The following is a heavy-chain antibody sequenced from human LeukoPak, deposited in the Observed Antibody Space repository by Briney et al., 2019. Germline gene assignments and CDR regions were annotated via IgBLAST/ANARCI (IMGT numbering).Heavy chain of an antibody. CDR2: IYSAGST. CDR1: GFTVGNNY. Sequence: GGSLRLSCAASGFTVGNNYMSWVRQAPGKGLEWVSLIYSAGSTYYADSVRGRFTISRDSSKNTLFLQLNSLRAEDRAVYYCAGFSHKGVWGQGTTVTVSS. CDR3: AGFSHKGV. V-gene: IGHV3-66*01. J-gene: IGHJ6*02.